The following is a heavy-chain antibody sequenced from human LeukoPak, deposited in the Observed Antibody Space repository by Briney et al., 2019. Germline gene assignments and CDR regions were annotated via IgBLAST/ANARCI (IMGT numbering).Heavy chain of an antibody. CDR1: GGSISTSRHY. J-gene: IGHJ3*02. CDR2: MYYSGST. Sequence: SETLSLTCTVSGGSISTSRHYWGWIRQPPGKGLEWIGSMYYSGSTYYNPSLKSRVTISVDTYKSRFSLKLSSVTAADTAVYYCATTVVTPGAFDIWGQGTMVTVSS. V-gene: IGHV4-39*01. D-gene: IGHD4-23*01. CDR3: ATTVVTPGAFDI.